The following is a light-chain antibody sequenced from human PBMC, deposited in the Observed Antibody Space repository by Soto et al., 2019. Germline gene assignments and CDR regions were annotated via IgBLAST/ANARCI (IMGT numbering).Light chain of an antibody. CDR3: QQSYSTPIT. CDR1: QSISSW. Sequence: DIQMTQSPSTLSASVGDRVTTTCRASQSISSWLAWYQQKPGKAPKLLIYDASSLESGVPSRFSGSGSGTEFTLTISSLQPDDFETYYCQQSYSTPITFGQGTRLEIK. J-gene: IGKJ5*01. V-gene: IGKV1-5*01. CDR2: DAS.